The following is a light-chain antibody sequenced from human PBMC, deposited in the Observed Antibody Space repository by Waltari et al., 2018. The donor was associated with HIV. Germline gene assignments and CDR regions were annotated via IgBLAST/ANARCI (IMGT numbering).Light chain of an antibody. CDR2: GAS. V-gene: IGKV3-15*01. J-gene: IGKJ2*01. CDR1: QSINSH. CDR3: QQYNHWPPYT. Sequence: EVVMTQSPATLSVSLGARATLSCRASQSINSHLAWYPHKPGQAPRLLFYGASTRATGVPARFSGSGSGTDFTLTISGLQSEDFAVYYCQQYNHWPPYTFGQGTKLEIK.